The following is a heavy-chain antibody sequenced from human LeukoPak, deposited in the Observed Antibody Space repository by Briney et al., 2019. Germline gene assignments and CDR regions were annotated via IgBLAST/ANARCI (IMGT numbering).Heavy chain of an antibody. CDR3: ARDAVEYSSSIYYYYYYMDV. CDR1: GFTFSSYS. J-gene: IGHJ6*03. V-gene: IGHV3-48*01. D-gene: IGHD6-6*01. Sequence: GGSLRLSCAASGFTFSSYSMNWVRQAPGKGLERVSYISSSSSTIYYADSVKGRFTISRDNAKNSLYLQMNSLRAEDTAVYYCARDAVEYSSSIYYYYYYMDVWGKGTTVTVSS. CDR2: ISSSSSTI.